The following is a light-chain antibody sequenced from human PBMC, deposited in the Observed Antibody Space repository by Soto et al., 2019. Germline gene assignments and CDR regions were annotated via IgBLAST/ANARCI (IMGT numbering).Light chain of an antibody. V-gene: IGKV1-33*01. CDR1: QDIKNY. J-gene: IGKJ4*01. CDR3: QQFDNLPAVT. CDR2: DAS. Sequence: DIQMTQSPSSLSASVGDRVTITCQASQDIKNYLNWYQQRPGKAPKLLIYDASNLETGVPSRFSGSGSGTDFTFTISSLQPEDIGTYYCQQFDNLPAVTFGGGTKVEIK.